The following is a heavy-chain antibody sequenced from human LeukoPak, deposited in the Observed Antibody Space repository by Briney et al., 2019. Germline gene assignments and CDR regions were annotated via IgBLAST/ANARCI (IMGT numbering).Heavy chain of an antibody. CDR1: GGTFSSYA. CDR2: IIPILGIA. CDR3: ARSRVRDLRYYYYYMDV. Sequence: SVKVSCKASGGTFSSYAISWVRQAPGQGLEWMGRIIPILGIANYAQKFQGRVTITRNTSISTAYMELSSLRSEDTAVYYCARSRVRDLRYYYYYMDVWGKGTTVTVSS. J-gene: IGHJ6*03. V-gene: IGHV1-69*04. D-gene: IGHD5-24*01.